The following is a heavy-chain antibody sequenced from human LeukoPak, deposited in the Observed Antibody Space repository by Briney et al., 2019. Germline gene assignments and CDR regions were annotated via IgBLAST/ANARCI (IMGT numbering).Heavy chain of an antibody. CDR1: GFTFSSYA. CDR3: ARYGGSSYSSCWHFDF. Sequence: GGSLRLSCAASGFTFSSYAMNWVRQAPGKGLEWVSSISGGSRYIYYADSLEGRFTVSRDNAKNSVYLQMNSQRVEDTALYYCARYGGSSYSSCWHFDFWGQGALVTVSS. V-gene: IGHV3-21*01. CDR2: ISGGSRYI. D-gene: IGHD6-19*01. J-gene: IGHJ4*02.